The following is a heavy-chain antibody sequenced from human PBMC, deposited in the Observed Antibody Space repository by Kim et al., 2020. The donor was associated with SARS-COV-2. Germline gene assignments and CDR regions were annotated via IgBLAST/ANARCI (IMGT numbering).Heavy chain of an antibody. J-gene: IGHJ4*02. CDR1: GLTFSSYG. Sequence: GGSLRLSCAASGLTFSSYGMHWVRQAPGKGLEWVAGILYDGSNTYYADSVKGRFTISRDNSKNTLYLQMNSLRAEDTAVYYCANGRVVPPASKGGEFHYWGQGTLVTVSS. CDR3: ANGRVVPPASKGGEFHY. D-gene: IGHD2-2*01. V-gene: IGHV3-30*18. CDR2: ILYDGSNT.